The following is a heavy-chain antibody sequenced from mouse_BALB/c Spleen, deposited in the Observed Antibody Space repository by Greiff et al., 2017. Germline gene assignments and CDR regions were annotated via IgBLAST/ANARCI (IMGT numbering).Heavy chain of an antibody. J-gene: IGHJ3*01. Sequence: VQLKQSGPELVKPGASVKISCKASGYSFTGYFMNWVMQSHGKSLEWIGRINPYNGDTFYNQKFKGKATLTVDKSSSTAHMELRSLASEDSAVYYCARLGGNYGFAYWGQGTLVTVSA. CDR3: ARLGGNYGFAY. CDR1: GYSFTGYF. V-gene: IGHV1-20*02. CDR2: INPYNGDT. D-gene: IGHD2-1*01.